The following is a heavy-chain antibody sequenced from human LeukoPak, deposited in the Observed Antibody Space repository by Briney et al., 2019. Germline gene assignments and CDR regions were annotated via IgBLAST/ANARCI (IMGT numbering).Heavy chain of an antibody. CDR2: FYTSGGT. V-gene: IGHV4-4*07. J-gene: IGHJ3*02. CDR1: GGSISSYY. Sequence: PSETLSLTCIVSGGSISSYYWSWIRQPAGKGLEWIGHFYTSGGTNYNPSLKSRVTMSVDTSKNQFSLKLSSVTAADTAVYYCASRSRIVVVKKPSNDAFDIWGQGTMVTVSS. D-gene: IGHD3-22*01. CDR3: ASRSRIVVVKKPSNDAFDI.